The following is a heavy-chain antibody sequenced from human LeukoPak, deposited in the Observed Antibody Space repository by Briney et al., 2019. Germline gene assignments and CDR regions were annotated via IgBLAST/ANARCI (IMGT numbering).Heavy chain of an antibody. V-gene: IGHV3-23*01. CDR2: ISGSGGST. J-gene: IGHJ4*02. CDR3: AKTHQVAGFYYFDY. D-gene: IGHD6-19*01. CDR1: GFTFSSYA. Sequence: GGSLRLSCAASGFTFSSYAMSWVRQAPGKGLEWVSAISGSGGSTYYADSVKGRFTISRDNSKNTLCLQMNSLRAEDTAVYYCAKTHQVAGFYYFDYWGQGTLVTVSS.